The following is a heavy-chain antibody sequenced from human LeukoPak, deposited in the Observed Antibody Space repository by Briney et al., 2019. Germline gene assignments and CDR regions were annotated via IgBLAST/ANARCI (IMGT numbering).Heavy chain of an antibody. CDR2: ISPNNGNT. D-gene: IGHD1-1*01. J-gene: IGHJ3*02. Sequence: ASVKVSCKAFGYTFDTSSISWVRQAPGQRLGWMGWISPNNGNTHYAQGVQGRVTMTTDTSRSTAYMELRSLRSDDTAVYYCTRVRNSNNWWGAFDIWSQGTMVTVSS. CDR1: GYTFDTSS. CDR3: TRVRNSNNWWGAFDI. V-gene: IGHV1-18*01.